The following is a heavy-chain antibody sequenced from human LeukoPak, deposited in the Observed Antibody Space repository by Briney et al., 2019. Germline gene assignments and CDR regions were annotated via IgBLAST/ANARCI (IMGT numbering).Heavy chain of an antibody. J-gene: IGHJ4*02. D-gene: IGHD1-26*01. CDR1: GFTFSSYE. V-gene: IGHV3-48*03. Sequence: GSLRLSCAASGFTFSSYEMNWVRQAPGKGLEWVSYISSSGSTIYYADSVKGRFTISRDNSKNTMYLQMNSLRAEDTAVYYCAKYGRSYYGYYFDYWGQGTLVTVSS. CDR3: AKYGRSYYGYYFDY. CDR2: ISSSGSTI.